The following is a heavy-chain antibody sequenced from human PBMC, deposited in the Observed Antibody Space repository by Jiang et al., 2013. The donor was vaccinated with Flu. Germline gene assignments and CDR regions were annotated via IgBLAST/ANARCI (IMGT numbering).Heavy chain of an antibody. CDR2: IYYRGST. D-gene: IGHD2-21*02. CDR1: RWRPSVVTT. J-gene: IGHJ4*02. Sequence: VPRWRPSVVTTGAGSGSPHGKGLECIGYIYYRGSTHYNPSLKSRVTISVDSSKNQFSLKLSSVTAADTAVYYCARLLSNTVVTQPYYFDYWGQGTLVTVSS. V-gene: IGHV4-59*08. CDR3: ARLLSNTVVTQPYYFDY.